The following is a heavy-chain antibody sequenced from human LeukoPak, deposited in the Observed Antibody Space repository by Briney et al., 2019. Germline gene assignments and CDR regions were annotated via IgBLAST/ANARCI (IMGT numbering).Heavy chain of an antibody. CDR3: ASVYYGDYVVDY. V-gene: IGHV3-7*01. CDR1: RFTFSSYW. Sequence: GGSLRLSCAASRFTFSSYWLSWVRQAPGKGLEWVANIKQDGSEKYYVDSVKGRFTISRDNAKNSLYLQMNSLRAEDTAVYYCASVYYGDYVVDYWGQGTLVTVSS. CDR2: IKQDGSEK. D-gene: IGHD4-17*01. J-gene: IGHJ4*02.